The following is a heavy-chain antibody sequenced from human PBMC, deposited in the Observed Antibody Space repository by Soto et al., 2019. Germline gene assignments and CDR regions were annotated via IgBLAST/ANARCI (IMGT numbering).Heavy chain of an antibody. D-gene: IGHD3-16*01. Sequence: GESLKISCAASGFTVSSNYMSWVRQAPGKGLEWVSVVYIGGNTYYAESVEDRFTISRDNFQNMLYLQMNSLRAEDTAVYYCAGSVGGGFDYWGQGTLVTVSS. CDR1: GFTVSSNY. CDR3: AGSVGGGFDY. CDR2: VYIGGNT. J-gene: IGHJ4*02. V-gene: IGHV3-66*01.